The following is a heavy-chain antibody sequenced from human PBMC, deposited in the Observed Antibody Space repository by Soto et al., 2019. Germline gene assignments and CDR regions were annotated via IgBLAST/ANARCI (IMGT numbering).Heavy chain of an antibody. Sequence: QVQLVESGGGVVQPGRSLRLSCATSGFIFSSYGMHWVRQVPGKGLEWVAVIWNDGIKKNYADPVKGRFTISRDTSKNTLYLEMNSLRAGDTAVYYCARDGEVGIGKSYFDRWGRGTLVTVSS. V-gene: IGHV3-33*01. J-gene: IGHJ2*01. CDR1: GFIFSSYG. CDR2: IWNDGIKK. D-gene: IGHD2-21*01. CDR3: ARDGEVGIGKSYFDR.